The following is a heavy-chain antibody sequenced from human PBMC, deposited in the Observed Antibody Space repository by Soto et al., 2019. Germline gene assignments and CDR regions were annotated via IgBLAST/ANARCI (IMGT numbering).Heavy chain of an antibody. Sequence: EVQLLESGGGLVQPGGSLRLSCAVSGFTFSSYAMSWVRQAPGKGLEWVSGISGSGGSTYYADSVKGRFTSSRDNSKTTLYLQMNSLRVEDTAVYYCAKAKYSGYDISLNFDYWGQGTLATVSS. V-gene: IGHV3-23*01. CDR1: GFTFSSYA. CDR2: ISGSGGST. CDR3: AKAKYSGYDISLNFDY. J-gene: IGHJ4*02. D-gene: IGHD5-12*01.